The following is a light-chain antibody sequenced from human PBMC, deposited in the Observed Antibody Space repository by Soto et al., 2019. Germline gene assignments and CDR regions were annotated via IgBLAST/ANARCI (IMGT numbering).Light chain of an antibody. Sequence: EIVLTQSPGTLSLSPGERATLSCRASQSVSSSYLAWYQQKPGQAPRRLIYGASSRATGIPDRFSGRGSGTNFTLAISRVEPEDFAVYYCQQYGSSLYSFDQGTKLEIK. V-gene: IGKV3-20*01. CDR3: QQYGSSLYS. CDR2: GAS. J-gene: IGKJ2*03. CDR1: QSVSSSY.